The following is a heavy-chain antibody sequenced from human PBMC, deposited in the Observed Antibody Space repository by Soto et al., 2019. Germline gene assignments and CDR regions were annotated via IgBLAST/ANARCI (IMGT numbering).Heavy chain of an antibody. D-gene: IGHD3-22*01. CDR1: CGSIISYY. CDR3: ARQGRNTRIVLLKHYATDF. Sequence: SGTLSRTCTVSCGSIISYYWRWIRQPPGKGLEWIGYIDYSGSTNYSASLKSRVTISVDTSKNQFSLKLSSVTATDTAVYYCARQGRNTRIVLLKHYATDFWGQGTAVTVSS. V-gene: IGHV4-59*08. CDR2: IDYSGST. J-gene: IGHJ6*02.